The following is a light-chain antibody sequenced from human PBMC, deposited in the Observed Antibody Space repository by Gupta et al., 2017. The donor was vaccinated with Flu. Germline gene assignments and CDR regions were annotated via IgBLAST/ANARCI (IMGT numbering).Light chain of an antibody. CDR2: EVS. CDR1: CCDVGSYNR. V-gene: IGLV2-18*02. CDR3: SSYTSTSTYV. J-gene: IGLJ1*01. Sequence: QSPLTTRPSVSGSPGQSVTISCTEPCCDVGSYNRVAWFQHPPCTSHKLMIYEVSYRPSGVPDRFSGSKAGNTASLTISGLQAEDEADYYCSSYTSTSTYVFGTGTKVTVL.